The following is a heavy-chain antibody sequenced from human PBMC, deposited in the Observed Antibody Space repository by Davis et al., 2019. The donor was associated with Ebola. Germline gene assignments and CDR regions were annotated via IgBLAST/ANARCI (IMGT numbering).Heavy chain of an antibody. D-gene: IGHD2-8*02. CDR2: ISPDGSDK. V-gene: IGHV3-30*18. Sequence: GGSLRLSCAASGISFSNYGMFWVRQAPSKVMEWVAVISPDGSDKNYADSGKGRFTISRDNSKNTLDLQMNSLRPEDTAVYYCVKTRSNWWNDALEIWGRGTMVIVSS. J-gene: IGHJ3*02. CDR3: VKTRSNWWNDALEI. CDR1: GISFSNYG.